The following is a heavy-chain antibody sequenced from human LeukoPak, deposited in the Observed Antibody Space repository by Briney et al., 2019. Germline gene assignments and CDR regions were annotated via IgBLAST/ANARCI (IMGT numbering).Heavy chain of an antibody. CDR2: IKQDGSEK. D-gene: IGHD6-13*01. CDR1: GFTFSSYW. Sequence: PGGSLRLSCAASGFTFSSYWMSWVRQAPGKGLEWVANIKQDGSEKYYVDSVKGRFTISRDNAKNSLYLQMNSLRAEDTAVYYCASGPAVGNEYLQLWGQGTLVTVSS. V-gene: IGHV3-7*01. J-gene: IGHJ1*01. CDR3: ASGPAVGNEYLQL.